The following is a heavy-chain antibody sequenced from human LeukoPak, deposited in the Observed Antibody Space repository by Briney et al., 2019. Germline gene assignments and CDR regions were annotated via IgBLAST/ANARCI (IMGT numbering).Heavy chain of an antibody. CDR2: ISWDGGST. D-gene: IGHD1-26*01. V-gene: IGHV3-43*01. Sequence: GGSLRLSCAASGFTFYEYTMHWVRHAPGEGLEGVPLISWDGGSTYYADSVKGRFTISRDNRKNSLYLQMNSLRTEDTALYYCAKDKSGSYWGFFDYWGQGTLVTVPS. CDR1: GFTFYEYT. J-gene: IGHJ4*02. CDR3: AKDKSGSYWGFFDY.